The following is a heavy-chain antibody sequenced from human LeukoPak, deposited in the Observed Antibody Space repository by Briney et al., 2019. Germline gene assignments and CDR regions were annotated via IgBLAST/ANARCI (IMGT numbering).Heavy chain of an antibody. Sequence: GGSLRLSCAASGFTFSSYAMSWARQPPGKWLEWVSAISGSGGSTYYADSVKGRFTISRDNSKNTLYLQMNSLRAEDTAVYYCAKGLGSGSYYKIDYWGQGTLVTVSS. CDR3: AKGLGSGSYYKIDY. J-gene: IGHJ4*02. V-gene: IGHV3-23*01. CDR2: ISGSGGST. D-gene: IGHD3-10*01. CDR1: GFTFSSYA.